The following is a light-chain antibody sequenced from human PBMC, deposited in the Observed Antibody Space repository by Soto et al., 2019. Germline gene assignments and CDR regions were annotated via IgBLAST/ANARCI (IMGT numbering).Light chain of an antibody. CDR3: QQYGT. Sequence: DIQRTQSPSTLSASVGDRVTITCRASQSISSWLAWYQQKPGKAPKLLIYKASSLESGVPSRFSGSGSGTEFTLTISSLQPDDFATYYCQQYGTFGQGTKVDIK. J-gene: IGKJ1*01. CDR2: KAS. CDR1: QSISSW. V-gene: IGKV1-5*03.